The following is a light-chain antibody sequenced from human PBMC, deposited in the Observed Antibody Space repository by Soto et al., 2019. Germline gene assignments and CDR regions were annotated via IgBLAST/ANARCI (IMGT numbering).Light chain of an antibody. CDR3: LHATHLPYT. V-gene: IGKV2-24*01. Sequence: DIVMTQTPLSSPGTLGQPASISCRSSQGLVHNDGNTCLSWLQQRPGQPPRLLIYKISNRFSGVQDRFTGSGAGTDFTLKISRLEAEDVVVYYCLHATHLPYTFGQGTRLEI. CDR1: QGLVHNDGNTC. CDR2: KIS. J-gene: IGKJ2*01.